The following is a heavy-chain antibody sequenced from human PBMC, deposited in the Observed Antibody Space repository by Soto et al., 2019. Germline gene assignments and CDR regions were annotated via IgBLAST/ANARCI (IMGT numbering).Heavy chain of an antibody. D-gene: IGHD2-15*01. CDR1: GFTFSSYS. V-gene: IGHV3-48*01. CDR3: AREALLNWFDP. J-gene: IGHJ5*02. Sequence: EVQLVESGGGLVQPGGSLRLSCAASGFTFSSYSMNWVRQAPGKGLEWVSYISSSSSTIYYADSVKGRFTISRDNAKNSLYLQMNRLRGEDTAVYYCAREALLNWFDPWGQGTLVTVSS. CDR2: ISSSSSTI.